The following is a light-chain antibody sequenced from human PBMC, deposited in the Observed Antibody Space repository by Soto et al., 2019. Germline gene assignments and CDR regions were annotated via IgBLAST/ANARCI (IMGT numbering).Light chain of an antibody. Sequence: EIVLTQSPGTLSLSPGERATLSCRASQSVSSSYLAWYQKKPGQAPRLLIYGASSRATGIPDRFSGSGSGTDFPLTISRLEPEDFAVYYCQQYGSSPWTFGQGTKVEIK. CDR3: QQYGSSPWT. CDR2: GAS. V-gene: IGKV3-20*01. CDR1: QSVSSSY. J-gene: IGKJ1*01.